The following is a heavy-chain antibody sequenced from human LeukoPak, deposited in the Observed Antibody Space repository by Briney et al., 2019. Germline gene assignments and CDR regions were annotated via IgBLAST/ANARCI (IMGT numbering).Heavy chain of an antibody. CDR3: ARGLTYYDFWSGHHPGSYYMDV. V-gene: IGHV4-38-2*01. CDR1: GYSISSGYY. CDR2: IYHSGST. D-gene: IGHD3-3*01. J-gene: IGHJ6*03. Sequence: PSETLSLTCAVSGYSISSGYYWGWIRQPPGKGLEWIGSIYHSGSTYYNPSLKSRVTISVDTSKNQFSLKLSSVTAAHTAVYYCARGLTYYDFWSGHHPGSYYMDVWGKGTTVTVSS.